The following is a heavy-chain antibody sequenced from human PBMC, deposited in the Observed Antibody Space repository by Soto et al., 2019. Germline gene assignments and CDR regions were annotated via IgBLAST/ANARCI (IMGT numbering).Heavy chain of an antibody. CDR3: AIVVVPAAMGISAFDI. D-gene: IGHD2-2*01. J-gene: IGHJ3*02. CDR1: GYTFTSYG. CDR2: ISAYNGNT. Sequence: VASVKVSCKASGYTFTSYGISWVRQAPGQGLEWMGWISAYNGNTNYAQKLQGRVTMTTDTSTSTAYMELRSLRSDDTAVYYCAIVVVPAAMGISAFDIWGQGTMVTVSS. V-gene: IGHV1-18*01.